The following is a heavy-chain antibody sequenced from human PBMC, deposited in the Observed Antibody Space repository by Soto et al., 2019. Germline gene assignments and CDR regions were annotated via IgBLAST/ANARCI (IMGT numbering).Heavy chain of an antibody. CDR1: GFNLTNYE. D-gene: IGHD2-21*02. CDR2: IRGGSNNI. CDR3: AAEALCGADCYFFEY. Sequence: EVKLLETGGGSVQPGGSLRLSCAVSGFNLTNYEMNWVRQVPGKGLEWISKIRGGSNNIYYADSVKGRFTISRDNANNLLFLQMNSLRAEDTAFYYCAAEALCGADCYFFEYWGQGTLVTVSS. V-gene: IGHV3-48*03. J-gene: IGHJ4*02.